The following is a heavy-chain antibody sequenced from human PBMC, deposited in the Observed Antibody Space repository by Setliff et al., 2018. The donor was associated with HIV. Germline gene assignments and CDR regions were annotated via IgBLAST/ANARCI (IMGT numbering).Heavy chain of an antibody. V-gene: IGHV3-49*04. CDR3: TRTLGAWGY. CDR2: IRRKTYGGTT. D-gene: IGHD2-21*02. J-gene: IGHJ4*02. Sequence: PGGSLRLSCTASGFTFGDYAMSWVRQAPGKGLEWVGFIRRKTYGGTTEYAASVKGRFTISRDDSKGIAYLQMNTLKTEGTAVYYCTRTLGAWGYWGQGTVVTVSS. CDR1: GFTFGDYA.